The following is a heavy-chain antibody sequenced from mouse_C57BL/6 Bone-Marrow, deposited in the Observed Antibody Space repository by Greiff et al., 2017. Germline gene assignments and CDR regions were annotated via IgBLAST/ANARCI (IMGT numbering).Heavy chain of an antibody. J-gene: IGHJ2*01. D-gene: IGHD2-3*01. CDR2: IDPNSGGT. Sequence: QVPLQQPGAELVKPGASVKLSCKASGYTFTSYWMHWVKLRPGRGLGWSGRIDPNSGGTKYNEKFKSKATLTVDKPSRTAYMQLCSLTSEDSAFYYSSRDDGNSDFDYWGQGTTLTVSS. V-gene: IGHV1-72*01. CDR1: GYTFTSYW. CDR3: SRDDGNSDFDY.